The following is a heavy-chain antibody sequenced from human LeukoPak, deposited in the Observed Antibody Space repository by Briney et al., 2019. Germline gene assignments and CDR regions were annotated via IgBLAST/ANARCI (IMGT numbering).Heavy chain of an antibody. V-gene: IGHV3-23*01. D-gene: IGHD6-6*01. Sequence: LRLSCAASGFTFSSYGMSWVRQAPGKGLEWVSTIGGGGGTYFSDSVKGRFTISRDNSKNMLYLQMNTLRVEDTAIYYCAKRSIKSAHFFDYWGQGTLVTVSS. CDR1: GFTFSSYG. CDR2: IGGGGGT. CDR3: AKRSIKSAHFFDY. J-gene: IGHJ4*02.